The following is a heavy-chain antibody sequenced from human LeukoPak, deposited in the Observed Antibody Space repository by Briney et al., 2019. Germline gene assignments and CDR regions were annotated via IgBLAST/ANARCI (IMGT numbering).Heavy chain of an antibody. J-gene: IGHJ4*02. CDR2: IHNNGDI. V-gene: IGHV4-4*02. CDR3: ATYYEILTAYTFDY. Sequence: SETLSLTCAVSGGSINKNIWWSWIRQSPGKGLEWIGEIHNNGDINYSPSLRSRVSMSMDNSKNQFSLRLSSVTAADTAVYYCATYYEILTAYTFDYWGQGALVTVSS. CDR1: GGSINKNIW. D-gene: IGHD3-9*01.